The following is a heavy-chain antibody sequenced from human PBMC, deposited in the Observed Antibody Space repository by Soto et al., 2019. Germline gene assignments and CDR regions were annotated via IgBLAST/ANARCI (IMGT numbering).Heavy chain of an antibody. D-gene: IGHD2-15*01. V-gene: IGHV3-23*01. J-gene: IGHJ4*02. CDR3: PKATRGQCIGDHCSAFDF. CDR1: GFTFTNYA. CDR2: VIGTGIDT. Sequence: EVQLLESGGGLVQPGGSLRLSCAASGFTFTNYAMNWVRHSPGKGLEWVASVIGTGIDTYHAASVKGRLTISRDNSRNTMYLEMNRLRAEYTAMYHCPKATRGQCIGDHCSAFDFWGQGILVTVS.